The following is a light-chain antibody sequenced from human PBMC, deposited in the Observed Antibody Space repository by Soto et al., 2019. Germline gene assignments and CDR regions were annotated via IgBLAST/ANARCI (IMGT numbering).Light chain of an antibody. V-gene: IGLV4-69*01. CDR2: LNSDGSH. J-gene: IGLJ3*02. Sequence: QLVLTQSPSASASLGASVKLTCTLSSGHSSYAIAWHQQQPEKGPRYLMKLNSDGSHSKGDGIPDRFSGSSSGTERYLTISSLQSEDEADYYCQTWGTGPWVFGGGTKPPS. CDR1: SGHSSYA. CDR3: QTWGTGPWV.